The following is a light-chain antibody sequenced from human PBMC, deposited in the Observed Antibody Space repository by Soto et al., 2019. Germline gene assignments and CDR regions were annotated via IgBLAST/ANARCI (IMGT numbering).Light chain of an antibody. CDR1: QTISTY. V-gene: IGKV1-39*01. CDR3: QQSHGIPYT. J-gene: IGKJ2*01. CDR2: AAS. Sequence: DIQMNQSPSSLSASVGDRVTITCRAGQTISTYLNWYQQKPGKAPKLLIYAASSLQSGVPSRFSGSGSGTDFTLTISSLQPEDFATYYCQQSHGIPYTFGQGTKLEIK.